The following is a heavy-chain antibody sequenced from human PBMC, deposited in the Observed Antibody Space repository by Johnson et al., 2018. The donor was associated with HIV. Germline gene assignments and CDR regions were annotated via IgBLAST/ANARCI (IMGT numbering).Heavy chain of an antibody. Sequence: QVQLVESGGGLVQPGRSLRLSCAASGFTFSSYVMHWVRQAPGKGLEWVAFIRYDGSNKYYADSVKGRFTISRDNSKNTLYLQMNSLRAEDTAVYYCANIAVVYAFDIWGQGTMVTVSS. D-gene: IGHD6-19*01. CDR1: GFTFSSYV. CDR2: IRYDGSNK. J-gene: IGHJ3*02. V-gene: IGHV3-30*02. CDR3: ANIAVVYAFDI.